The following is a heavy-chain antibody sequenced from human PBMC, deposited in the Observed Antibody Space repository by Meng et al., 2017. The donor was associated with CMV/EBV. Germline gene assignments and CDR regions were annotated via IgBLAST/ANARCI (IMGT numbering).Heavy chain of an antibody. V-gene: IGHV1-2*02. J-gene: IGHJ4*02. CDR1: GYTFTGYY. CDR2: INPNSGGT. D-gene: IGHD6-6*01. Sequence: ASVKVSCKASGYTFTGYYMHWVRQAPGQGLEWMGWINPNSGGTNYAQKFQGRVTMTRDTSISTAYMELSRLRSDDTAVYYCASGSSGDSSSSGFFDYWGQGTLVTVSS. CDR3: ASGSSGDSSSSGFFDY.